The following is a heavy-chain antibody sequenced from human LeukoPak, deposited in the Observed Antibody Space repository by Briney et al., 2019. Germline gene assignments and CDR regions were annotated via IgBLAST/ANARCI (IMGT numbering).Heavy chain of an antibody. V-gene: IGHV3-15*01. Sequence: GGSLRLSCAASGFTFSNAWMSWVRQAPGKGLEWVGRIKSKTDGGTTDYAAPVKGRFTISRDDSKNTLYLQMNSLKTEDTAVYYCTTETYYDILTGPPSPINYWGQGTLVTVS. J-gene: IGHJ4*02. CDR1: GFTFSNAW. D-gene: IGHD3-9*01. CDR2: IKSKTDGGTT. CDR3: TTETYYDILTGPPSPINY.